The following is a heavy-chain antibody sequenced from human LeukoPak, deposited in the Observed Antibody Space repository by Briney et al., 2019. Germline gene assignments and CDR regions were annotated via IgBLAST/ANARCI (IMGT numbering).Heavy chain of an antibody. V-gene: IGHV4-59*01. CDR2: IYYSGST. CDR1: GGSISSYY. D-gene: IGHD5-18*01. Sequence: SETLSLTCTVSGGSISSYYWSWIRQPPGKGLEWIGYIYYSGSTNYNPSLKSRVTISVDTSKNQFSLKLSSVTAADTAVYYCARAGYRMGTFDYWGQGTLVTVSS. J-gene: IGHJ4*02. CDR3: ARAGYRMGTFDY.